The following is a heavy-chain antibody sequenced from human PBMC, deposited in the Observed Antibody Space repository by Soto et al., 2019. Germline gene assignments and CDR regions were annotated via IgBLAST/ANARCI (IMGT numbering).Heavy chain of an antibody. V-gene: IGHV1-69*13. CDR3: ARDPSHCSGGSCPYYYYGMDV. D-gene: IGHD2-15*01. CDR1: GGTFSSYA. Sequence: SVKVSCKASGGTFSSYAISWVRQAPGQGLEWMGGIIPIFGTANYAQKFQGRVTITADESTSTAYMELSSLRSEDTAVYYCARDPSHCSGGSCPYYYYGMDVWGQGTTVTV. CDR2: IIPIFGTA. J-gene: IGHJ6*02.